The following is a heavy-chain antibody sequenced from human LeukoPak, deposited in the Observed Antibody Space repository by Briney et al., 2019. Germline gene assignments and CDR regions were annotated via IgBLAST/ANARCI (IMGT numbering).Heavy chain of an antibody. J-gene: IGHJ5*02. D-gene: IGHD5-24*01. Sequence: SETLSLTCTVSGGSINSYYWSWIRQHPGKGLEWIGYIYYSGSTNYNPSLKSRVTISVDTSKNQFSLKMSSVTAADTAVYYCARARDGHINNWFDPWGQGTLVTVSS. CDR1: GGSINSYY. CDR2: IYYSGST. V-gene: IGHV4-59*01. CDR3: ARARDGHINNWFDP.